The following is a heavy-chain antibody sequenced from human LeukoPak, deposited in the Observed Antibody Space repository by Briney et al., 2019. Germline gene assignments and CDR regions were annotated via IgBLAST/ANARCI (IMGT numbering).Heavy chain of an antibody. V-gene: IGHV3-48*03. CDR2: ISSSGGTT. CDR3: ARDHSGMDV. CDR1: GFTFSSYE. Sequence: PGGSLRLSCAASGFTFSSYEMNWVRQAPGKGLEWVSYISSSGGTTHYADSVKGRFTISRDNAKNSLYLQMNSLRAEDTAAYYCARDHSGMDVWGQGTTVTVSS. J-gene: IGHJ6*02.